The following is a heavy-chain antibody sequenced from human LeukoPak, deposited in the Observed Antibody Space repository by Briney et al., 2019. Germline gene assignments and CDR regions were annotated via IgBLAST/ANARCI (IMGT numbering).Heavy chain of an antibody. D-gene: IGHD5-24*01. CDR1: GFTFSSYS. J-gene: IGHJ4*02. CDR3: ARVSVKRWLQWDATPAYFDY. CDR2: ISSSSSYI. V-gene: IGHV3-21*01. Sequence: PGGSLRLSCAAPGFTFSSYSMNWVRQAPGKGLEWVSSISSSSSYIYYADSVKGRFTISRDNAKNSLYLQMNSLRAEDTAVYYCARVSVKRWLQWDATPAYFDYWGQGTLVTVSS.